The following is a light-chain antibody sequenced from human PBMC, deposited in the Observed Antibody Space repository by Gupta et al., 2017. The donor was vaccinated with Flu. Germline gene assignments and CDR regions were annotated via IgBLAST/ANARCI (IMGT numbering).Light chain of an antibody. CDR2: EVG. V-gene: IGLV2-14*01. Sequence: QSALTQPASMSVSPGQSITIPCIGSSTDIAFYNFVSWYQQHPGKSPTLILYEVGRRPSGVSHRFSGSKSGNTASLTISGLQAEDEAIYYCYSYSSMTTVLFGGGTTLTVL. CDR3: YSYSSMTTVL. CDR1: STDIAFYNF. J-gene: IGLJ3*02.